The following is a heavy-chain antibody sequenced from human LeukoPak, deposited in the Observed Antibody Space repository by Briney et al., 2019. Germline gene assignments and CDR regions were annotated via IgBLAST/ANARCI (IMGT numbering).Heavy chain of an antibody. CDR3: ARALMTTVTTLDY. D-gene: IGHD4-17*01. V-gene: IGHV1-69*13. Sequence: ALVKVSCKASGGTFSSYAISWVRQAPGQGLECMGGIIPIFGTANYAQKFQGRVTITADESTSTAYMELSSLRSEDTAVYYRARALMTTVTTLDYWGQGTLVTVSS. J-gene: IGHJ4*02. CDR2: IIPIFGTA. CDR1: GGTFSSYA.